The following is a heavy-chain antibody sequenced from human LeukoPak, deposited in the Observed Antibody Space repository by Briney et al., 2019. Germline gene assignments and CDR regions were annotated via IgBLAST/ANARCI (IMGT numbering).Heavy chain of an antibody. CDR2: INPNSGGT. J-gene: IGHJ4*02. CDR1: GYTFTGYY. V-gene: IGHV1-2*02. CDR3: ARGYYYDSSGYSPFGY. D-gene: IGHD3-22*01. Sequence: ASAKVSCKASGYTFTGYYMHWVRQAPGQGLEWMGWINPNSGGTNYAQKFQGRVTMTRDTSISTAYMELSRLRSDDTAVYYCARGYYYDSSGYSPFGYWGQGTLVTVSS.